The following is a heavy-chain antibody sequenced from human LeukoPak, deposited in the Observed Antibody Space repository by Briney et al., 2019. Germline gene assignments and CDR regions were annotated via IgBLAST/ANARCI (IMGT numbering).Heavy chain of an antibody. V-gene: IGHV1-69*13. Sequence: SVKVSCKASGGTFSSYAISWVRQAPGQGLEWMGGIIPMSGIANYAQKFQGRVTITADESTTTVYMELSSLRSEDTAVYYCAGGVPVHIAFYYYYRMDLWGQGTTVTVSS. CDR1: GGTFSSYA. J-gene: IGHJ6*02. CDR2: IIPMSGIA. CDR3: AGGVPVHIAFYYYYRMDL. D-gene: IGHD3-3*02.